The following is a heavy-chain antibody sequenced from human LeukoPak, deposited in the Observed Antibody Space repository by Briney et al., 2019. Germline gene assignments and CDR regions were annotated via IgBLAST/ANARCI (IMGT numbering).Heavy chain of an antibody. V-gene: IGHV3-15*01. CDR3: AKDVTTVTTYWFDP. J-gene: IGHJ5*02. Sequence: GGSLRLSRAASGFTFSNAWMSWVRQAPGKGLEWVGRIKSKTDGGTTDYAAPVKGRFTISRDDSKNTLYLQMNSLRAEDTAVYYCAKDVTTVTTYWFDPWGQGTLVTVSS. CDR1: GFTFSNAW. D-gene: IGHD4-17*01. CDR2: IKSKTDGGTT.